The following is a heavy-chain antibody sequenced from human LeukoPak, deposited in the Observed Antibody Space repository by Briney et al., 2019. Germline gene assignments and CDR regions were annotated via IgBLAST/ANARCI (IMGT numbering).Heavy chain of an antibody. CDR3: AKGRSDYEGY. V-gene: IGHV3-23*01. CDR1: GFIFSNYA. D-gene: IGHD5-12*01. Sequence: QSGGPLRLSCAASGFIFSNYAMSWVRQAPGKGLEWVSAITGSGAITYYADSVKGRFTISRDNSKNTVNLQMDSLRAEDTAIYYCAKGRSDYEGYWGQGTLVAVSS. J-gene: IGHJ4*02. CDR2: ITGSGAIT.